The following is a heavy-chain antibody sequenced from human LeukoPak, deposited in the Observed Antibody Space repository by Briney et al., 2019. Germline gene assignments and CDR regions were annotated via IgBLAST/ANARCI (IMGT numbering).Heavy chain of an antibody. CDR2: IRYDGSNK. Sequence: GSLRLSCAASGFTFSSYGMHWVRQAPGKGLEWVAFIRYDGSNKYYADSVKGRFTISRDNAKNSLYLQMNSLRAEDTAVYYCARDGSIAVAGLGWFDPWGQGTLVTVSS. CDR3: ARDGSIAVAGLGWFDP. J-gene: IGHJ5*02. CDR1: GFTFSSYG. D-gene: IGHD6-19*01. V-gene: IGHV3-30*02.